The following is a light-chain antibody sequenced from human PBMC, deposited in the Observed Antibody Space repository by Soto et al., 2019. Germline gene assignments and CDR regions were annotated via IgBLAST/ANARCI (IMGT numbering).Light chain of an antibody. CDR1: QSISTW. CDR2: DAS. CDR3: QQLFDSPIT. V-gene: IGKV1-5*01. Sequence: DIQMTQSPSTLSADVGHRLTITCRASQSISTWLAWYKQKPGKAPNLLIYDASNLESGVPSRFRATVSGTEFSLTITSLKPEDFETYYCQQLFDSPITFGQGTRLEIK. J-gene: IGKJ5*01.